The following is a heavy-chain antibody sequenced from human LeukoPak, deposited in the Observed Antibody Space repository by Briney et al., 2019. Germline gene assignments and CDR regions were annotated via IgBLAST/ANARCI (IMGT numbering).Heavy chain of an antibody. CDR1: GFTFSSYG. J-gene: IGHJ4*02. CDR2: ITSGGGP. CDR3: AKRDSSGSYYYDF. D-gene: IGHD3-22*01. V-gene: IGHV3-23*01. Sequence: PGGSLRLSCAASGFTFSSYGMTWVRQAPGKGLEWVSTITSGGGPYYADSVKGRFTISRDNSKNTLYLQMNSLRAEDTAVYSCAKRDSSGSYYYDFWGQGTLVTVSS.